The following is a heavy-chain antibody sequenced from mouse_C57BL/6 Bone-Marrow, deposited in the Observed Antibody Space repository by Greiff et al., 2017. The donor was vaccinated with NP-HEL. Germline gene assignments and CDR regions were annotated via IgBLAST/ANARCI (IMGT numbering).Heavy chain of an antibody. CDR3: ARGGSSYWYFDV. CDR1: GYTFTSYW. CDR2: IHPNSGST. J-gene: IGHJ1*03. V-gene: IGHV1-64*01. D-gene: IGHD1-1*02. Sequence: QVQLQQPGAELVKPGASVKLSCKASGYTFTSYWMHWVKQRPGQGLEWIGMIHPNSGSTNYNEKFKSKATLTVEKSSSTAYMQLSSLTSEDSAVYYCARGGSSYWYFDVWGTGTTVTVSS.